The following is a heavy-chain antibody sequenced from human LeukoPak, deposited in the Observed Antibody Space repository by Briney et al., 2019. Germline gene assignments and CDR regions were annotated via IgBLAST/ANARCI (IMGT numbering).Heavy chain of an antibody. D-gene: IGHD3-22*01. CDR3: ARDPRSSGYGTDD. V-gene: IGHV3-21*01. J-gene: IGHJ4*02. Sequence: GGTLRLSCAASGFTFSSYSMNWVRQAPGKGREWGSSISSSSSYIYYADSVKGRFTISRANAKNSLYLQRNSLRAEDTAVYYCARDPRSSGYGTDDWGQGTLVTVSS. CDR1: GFTFSSYS. CDR2: ISSSSSYI.